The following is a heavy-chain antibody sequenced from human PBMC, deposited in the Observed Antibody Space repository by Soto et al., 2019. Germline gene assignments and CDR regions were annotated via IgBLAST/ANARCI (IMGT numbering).Heavy chain of an antibody. CDR2: INHSGST. CDR1: GGSFSGYY. CDR3: ARGWGPGTGKPNWFDP. V-gene: IGHV4-34*01. J-gene: IGHJ5*02. Sequence: PSETLSLTCAVYGGSFSGYYWSWIRQPPGKGLEWIGEINHSGSTNYNPSLKSRVTISVDTSKNQFSLKLSSVTAADTAVYYCARGWGPGTGKPNWFDPWGQGTLGTVPS. D-gene: IGHD3-16*01.